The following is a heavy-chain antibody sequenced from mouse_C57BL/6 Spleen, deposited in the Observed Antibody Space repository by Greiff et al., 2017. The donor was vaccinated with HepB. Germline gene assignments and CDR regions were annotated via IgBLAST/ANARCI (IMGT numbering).Heavy chain of an antibody. CDR1: GYTFTSYW. V-gene: IGHV1-7*01. J-gene: IGHJ4*01. CDR3: AKKGGGFRGDAMDY. CDR2: INPSSGYT. Sequence: QVQLKQSGAELAKPGASVKLSCKASGYTFTSYWMHWVKQRPGQGLEWIGYINPSSGYTKYNQKFKDKATLTEDKSSSTAYMQLSSLTCGDSAVYYGAKKGGGFRGDAMDYWGQGTSVTVSS.